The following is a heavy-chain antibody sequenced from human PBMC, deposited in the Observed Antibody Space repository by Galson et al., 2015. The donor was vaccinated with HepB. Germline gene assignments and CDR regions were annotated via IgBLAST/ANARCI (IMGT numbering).Heavy chain of an antibody. CDR1: GYTFTNYG. J-gene: IGHJ5*02. Sequence: SVKVSCKASGYTFTNYGMHWVRQAPGQRLEWMGRINAGNGDTKYSQKFQGRVTITRDTSASTAYMELSSLRSEDTAVYYCARGGLYPQGEDNWFDPWGQGTLVTVSS. CDR2: INAGNGDT. D-gene: IGHD3-10*01. V-gene: IGHV1-3*01. CDR3: ARGGLYPQGEDNWFDP.